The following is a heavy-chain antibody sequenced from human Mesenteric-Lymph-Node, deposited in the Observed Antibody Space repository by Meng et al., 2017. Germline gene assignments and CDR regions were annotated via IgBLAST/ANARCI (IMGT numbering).Heavy chain of an antibody. Sequence: LSLTCAASGFTFSSYAMSWVRQAPGKGLEWVSGISGSGGVTHDADSVKGRFTISRDNSKNTLYLQMNSLRAEDMALYYCAKDMAGTRAFDIWGQGTMVTVSS. CDR2: ISGSGGVT. CDR1: GFTFSSYA. J-gene: IGHJ3*02. V-gene: IGHV3-23*01. D-gene: IGHD6-19*01. CDR3: AKDMAGTRAFDI.